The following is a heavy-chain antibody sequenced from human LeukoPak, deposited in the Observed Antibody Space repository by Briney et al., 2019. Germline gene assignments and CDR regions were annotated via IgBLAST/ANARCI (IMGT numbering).Heavy chain of an antibody. J-gene: IGHJ4*02. D-gene: IGHD3-10*01. Sequence: KPSETLSLTCTVSGGSISSYYWSWIRQPPGKGLEWIGYIYYSGSTNYNPSLKSRVTISVDTSKNQFSLKLSSVTAADTAVYYCARGGYYYGLALSDYWGQGTLVTVSS. CDR1: GGSISSYY. V-gene: IGHV4-59*01. CDR2: IYYSGST. CDR3: ARGGYYYGLALSDY.